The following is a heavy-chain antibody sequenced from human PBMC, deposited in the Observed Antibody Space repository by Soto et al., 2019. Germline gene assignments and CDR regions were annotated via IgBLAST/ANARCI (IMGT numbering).Heavy chain of an antibody. CDR1: GGSISSGGYY. Sequence: PSETLSLTCTVSGGSISSGGYYWIWIRQHPGKGLEWIGYIYYSGSTYYNPSLKSRVTISVDTSKNQFSLKLSSVTAADTAVYYCARKLNADYYYYYGMDVWGQGTTVTVSS. D-gene: IGHD2-15*01. CDR3: ARKLNADYYYYYGMDV. CDR2: IYYSGST. J-gene: IGHJ6*02. V-gene: IGHV4-31*03.